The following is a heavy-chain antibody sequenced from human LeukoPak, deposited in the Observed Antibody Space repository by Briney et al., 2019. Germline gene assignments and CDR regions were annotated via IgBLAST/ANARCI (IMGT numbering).Heavy chain of an antibody. CDR3: ARDRWATVTTNQDDY. V-gene: IGHV4-31*03. CDR2: IYYSGST. D-gene: IGHD4-17*01. J-gene: IGHJ4*02. CDR1: GGSISSGGYY. Sequence: PSETLSLTCTVSGGSISSGGYYWSWIRQHPGKGLEWIGYIYYSGSTHYNPSLKSRVTISVDASKNQFSLKLSSVTAADTAVYYCARDRWATVTTNQDDYGGQGTLVTVSS.